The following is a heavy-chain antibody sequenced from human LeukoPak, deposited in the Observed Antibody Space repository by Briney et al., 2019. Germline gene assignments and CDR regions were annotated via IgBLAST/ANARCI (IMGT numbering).Heavy chain of an antibody. CDR3: ARYPLGYSGYLKD. J-gene: IGHJ4*02. D-gene: IGHD5-12*01. CDR1: GYTFTDYH. CDR2: INANSGGG. Sequence: ASVKVSCKASGYTFTDYHMHWVRQAPGQGLEWVGWINANSGGGNYAQEFQGRVTMTWDTSISTAYMESSRLRSDDTAVYYCARYPLGYSGYLKDWGQGTLVTVSP. V-gene: IGHV1-2*02.